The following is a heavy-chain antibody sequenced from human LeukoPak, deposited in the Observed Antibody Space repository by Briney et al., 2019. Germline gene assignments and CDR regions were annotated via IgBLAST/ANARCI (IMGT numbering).Heavy chain of an antibody. J-gene: IGHJ4*02. CDR3: ARGGKKFCGGDCYFFDY. CDR2: IYYSGST. V-gene: IGHV4-59*01. CDR1: GGSISSYY. D-gene: IGHD2-21*02. Sequence: SETLSLTCTVSGGSISSYYWSWIRQPPGQGLEWIGYIYYSGSTNYNPSLKSRVTISVDTSKNQFSLKLSSVTAADTAVYYCARGGKKFCGGDCYFFDYWGQGTLVTVSS.